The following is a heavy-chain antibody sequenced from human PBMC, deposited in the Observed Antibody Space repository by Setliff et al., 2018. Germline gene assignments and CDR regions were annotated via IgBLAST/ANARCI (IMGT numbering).Heavy chain of an antibody. CDR2: IYYSGST. Sequence: SETLSLTCGGYGGSLSDYYWGWIRQPPGKGLEWIGSIYYSGSTYYNPSHKSRVTIAVDTNKNQLSLKLSSVTAADTAVYYCAGGAGWCCDSSGYPPYYYYYGMDVWGQGTTVTVSS. D-gene: IGHD3-22*01. V-gene: IGHV4-34*01. CDR1: GGSLSDYY. CDR3: AGGAGWCCDSSGYPPYYYYYGMDV. J-gene: IGHJ6*02.